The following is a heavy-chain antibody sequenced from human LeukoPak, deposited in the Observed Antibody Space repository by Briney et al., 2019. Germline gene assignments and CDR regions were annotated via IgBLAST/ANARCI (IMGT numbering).Heavy chain of an antibody. CDR3: ARGALGYCSSTSYSDYYYYGMDV. CDR2: IYYSGGT. D-gene: IGHD2-2*01. J-gene: IGHJ6*02. V-gene: IGHV4-59*01. Sequence: PSETLSLTCTVSGGSISSYYWSWIRQPPGKGLEWIGYIYYSGGTNYNPSLKSRVTISVDTSKNQFSLKLSSVTAADTAVYYCARGALGYCSSTSYSDYYYYGMDVWGQGTTVTVSS. CDR1: GGSISSYY.